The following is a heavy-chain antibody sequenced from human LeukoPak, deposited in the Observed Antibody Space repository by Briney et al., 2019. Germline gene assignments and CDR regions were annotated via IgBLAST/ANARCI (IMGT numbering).Heavy chain of an antibody. D-gene: IGHD2-21*02. J-gene: IGHJ5*02. CDR3: ARDSPALAYCGGDCYSRDLWFDP. Sequence: VASVKVSCKAYAYTFGSYGISWVRQAPGQGLEWMGRINVDNGNTNYAQKVQGRVTMTTDTSTNTAYMELRSLRSDDTAVYYCARDSPALAYCGGDCYSRDLWFDPWGQGTLVTVSS. CDR1: AYTFGSYG. V-gene: IGHV1-18*04. CDR2: INVDNGNT.